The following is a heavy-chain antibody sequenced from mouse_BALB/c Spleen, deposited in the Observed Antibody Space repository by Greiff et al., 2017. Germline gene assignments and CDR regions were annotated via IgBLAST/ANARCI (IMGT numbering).Heavy chain of an antibody. CDR3: ARGDGCAY. J-gene: IGHJ3*01. D-gene: IGHD2-3*01. V-gene: IGHV1-80*01. Sequence: VQLQQSGAELVRPGSSVKISCKASGYAFSSYWMNWVKQRPGQGLEWIGQIYPGDGDTNYNGKFKGKATLTADKSSSTAYMQLSSLTSEDAAVYFCARGDGCAYWGQGTLVTVSA. CDR1: GYAFSSYW. CDR2: IYPGDGDT.